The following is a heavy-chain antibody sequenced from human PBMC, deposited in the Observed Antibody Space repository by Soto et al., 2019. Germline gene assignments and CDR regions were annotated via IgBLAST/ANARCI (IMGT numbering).Heavy chain of an antibody. CDR1: GYSFTNYW. CDR2: IFPADSDA. Sequence: GESLKISCKASGYSFTNYWIAWVRQMPGKGLEWMGIIFPADSDAKYSPSFQGQVTTSADKSITTAYLQWGSLKASDTAIYYCARREANGYKLVPGYLDFWGKGTLVTVSS. D-gene: IGHD5-12*01. J-gene: IGHJ4*02. CDR3: ARREANGYKLVPGYLDF. V-gene: IGHV5-51*01.